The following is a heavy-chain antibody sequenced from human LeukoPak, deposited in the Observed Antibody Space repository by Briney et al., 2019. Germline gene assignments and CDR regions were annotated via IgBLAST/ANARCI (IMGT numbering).Heavy chain of an antibody. V-gene: IGHV4-4*07. CDR1: GGSISSYY. J-gene: IGHJ3*02. CDR2: IYTSGST. CDR3: ASYDFWSGRGFDI. Sequence: PSETLSLTCTVSGGSISSYYWGWLRQPAGKGLEWIGRIYTSGSTNYNPSLKSRVTMSVDTSKNQFSLKLSSVTAADTAVYYCASYDFWSGRGFDIWGQGTMVTVSS. D-gene: IGHD3-3*01.